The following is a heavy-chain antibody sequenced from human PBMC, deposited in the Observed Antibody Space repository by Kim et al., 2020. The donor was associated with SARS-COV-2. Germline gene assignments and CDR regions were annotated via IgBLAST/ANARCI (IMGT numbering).Heavy chain of an antibody. D-gene: IGHD3-10*01. CDR1: GGSFSGYY. Sequence: SETLSLTCAVYGGSFSGYYWSWIRQPPGKGLEWIGEINHSGSTNYNPSLKSRVTISVDTSKNQFSLKLSSVTAADTAVYYCARAKSCFTITMVRYYYYYCGMDVWGRGTTVTVSS. V-gene: IGHV4-34*01. CDR2: INHSGST. J-gene: IGHJ6*02. CDR3: ARAKSCFTITMVRYYYYYCGMDV.